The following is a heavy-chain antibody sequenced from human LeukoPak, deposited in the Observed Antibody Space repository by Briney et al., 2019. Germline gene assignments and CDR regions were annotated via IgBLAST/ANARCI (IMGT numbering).Heavy chain of an antibody. Sequence: GGSLRLSCVASGFIFGDYWMRWVRQAPGKGLEWVSSISITGSDTNYADSVKGRFTISRDNAKNTLYLQMNSLRAEDTAVYYCAKDLGSYTYGQEPFDYWGQGTLVTVSS. CDR3: AKDLGSYTYGQEPFDY. CDR2: ISITGSDT. CDR1: GFIFGDYW. D-gene: IGHD1-1*01. V-gene: IGHV3-23*01. J-gene: IGHJ4*02.